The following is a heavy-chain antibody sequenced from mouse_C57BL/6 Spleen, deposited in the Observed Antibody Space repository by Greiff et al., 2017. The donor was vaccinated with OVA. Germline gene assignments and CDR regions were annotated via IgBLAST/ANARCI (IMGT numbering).Heavy chain of an antibody. Sequence: QVQLQQPGAELVKPGASVKLSCKASGYTFTSYWMHWVKQRPGQGLEWIGMIHPNSGSTNYNEKFKSKATLTVDKSSSTAYMQLSSLTSEDSAVYYCARRRTGTGYYYAMDYWGQGTSVTVSS. CDR1: GYTFTSYW. J-gene: IGHJ4*01. V-gene: IGHV1-64*01. CDR3: ARRRTGTGYYYAMDY. D-gene: IGHD4-1*01. CDR2: IHPNSGST.